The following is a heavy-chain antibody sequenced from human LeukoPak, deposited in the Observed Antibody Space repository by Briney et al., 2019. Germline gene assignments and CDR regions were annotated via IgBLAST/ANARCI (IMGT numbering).Heavy chain of an antibody. CDR3: AAADYYGSGSYSLGY. D-gene: IGHD3-10*01. CDR1: GFTFTSSA. Sequence: SVKVSCKACGFTFTSSAVEGVRQARGQRLEWIGWIVVGSGNTNYAQKFQERVTITRDMSTSTAYMELSSLRSEDTAVYYCAAADYYGSGSYSLGYWGQGTLVTVSS. CDR2: IVVGSGNT. V-gene: IGHV1-58*01. J-gene: IGHJ4*02.